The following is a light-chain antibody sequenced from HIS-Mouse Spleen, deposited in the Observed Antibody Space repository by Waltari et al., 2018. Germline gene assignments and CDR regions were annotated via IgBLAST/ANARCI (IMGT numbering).Light chain of an antibody. CDR2: YVS. J-gene: IGLJ2*01. CDR3: SSYTSSSFNVV. V-gene: IGLV2-14*03. CDR1: SSDVCCCNY. Sequence: QSALTQPASVSGSPGQSITISCTGTSSDVCCCNYLSWYQQHPGKAPKLMIYYVSNRPSGVSNRFSGSKSGNTASLTISGLQAEDEADYYCSSYTSSSFNVVFGGGTKLTVL.